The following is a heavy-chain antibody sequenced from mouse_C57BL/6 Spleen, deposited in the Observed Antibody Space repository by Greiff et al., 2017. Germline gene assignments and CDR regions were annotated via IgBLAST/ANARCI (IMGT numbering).Heavy chain of an antibody. J-gene: IGHJ4*01. V-gene: IGHV1-15*01. Sequence: QVQLQQSGAELVRPGASVTLSCKASGYTFTDYEMHWVKQTPVHGLEWIGAIDPETGGTAYNQKFKGKAILTADKSSSTAYMELRSLTSEDSAVYYCTRWGWEGAMDYWGQGTSVTVSS. CDR3: TRWGWEGAMDY. D-gene: IGHD3-3*01. CDR1: GYTFTDYE. CDR2: IDPETGGT.